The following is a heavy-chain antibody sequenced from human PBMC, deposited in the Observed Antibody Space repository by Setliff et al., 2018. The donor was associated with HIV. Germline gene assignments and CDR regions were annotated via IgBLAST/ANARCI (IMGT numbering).Heavy chain of an antibody. V-gene: IGHV4-61*01. J-gene: IGHJ4*02. Sequence: SETLSLTCTVSGDSVSSASYYWSWIRQPPGKGLEWIGYIYYSGTTKYNPSLESRVISSEDTSRDQFFLKRTSVTADDTGIYYCASGPPFAYWGQGFLVTVSS. CDR2: IYYSGTT. CDR1: GDSVSSASYY. CDR3: ASGPPFAY.